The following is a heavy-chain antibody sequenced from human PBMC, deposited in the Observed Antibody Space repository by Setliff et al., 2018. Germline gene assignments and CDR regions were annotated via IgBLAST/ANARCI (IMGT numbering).Heavy chain of an antibody. CDR1: GGSISGSHYY. J-gene: IGHJ4*02. D-gene: IGHD3-3*01. CDR2: VYSDGST. Sequence: PSETLSLTCSVSGGSISGSHYYWWTWIRQPPGAGLEWIGRVYSDGSTDYNSSFTSRVTISVDKANNQFFLKLTSLTAADTALYFCARERQGGFLEWAPFDSWGQGVLVTVSS. V-gene: IGHV4-61*05. CDR3: ARERQGGFLEWAPFDS.